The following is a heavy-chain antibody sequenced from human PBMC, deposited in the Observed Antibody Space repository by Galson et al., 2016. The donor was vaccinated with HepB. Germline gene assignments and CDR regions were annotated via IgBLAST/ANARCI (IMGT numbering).Heavy chain of an antibody. J-gene: IGHJ6*02. D-gene: IGHD1-1*01. V-gene: IGHV3-23*01. CDR2: IGESSAYT. Sequence: SLRLSCAASGFTFSNYGWNWVRQAPGKGLEWVSGIGESSAYTNYADSVKGRFTISRDNSKNMVYLQMNSLRAEDTGVYHCAGELDHSPYYFYYGVDFWGQGTTVTVSS. CDR1: GFTFSNYG. CDR3: AGELDHSPYYFYYGVDF.